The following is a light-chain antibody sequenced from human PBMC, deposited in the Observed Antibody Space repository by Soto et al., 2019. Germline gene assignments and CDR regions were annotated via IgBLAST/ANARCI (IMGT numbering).Light chain of an antibody. J-gene: IGLJ2*01. Sequence: QSVLTQPASVSGSPGQSITISCTGTSSDVGGYNYVSWYHQHPGKAPKLMIYDVSNRPSGVSNRFSGSKSGNTASLTISGLQAEDEDDYYCSSYTSSSSVVFGVGTKLSVL. CDR2: DVS. CDR1: SSDVGGYNY. CDR3: SSYTSSSSVV. V-gene: IGLV2-14*01.